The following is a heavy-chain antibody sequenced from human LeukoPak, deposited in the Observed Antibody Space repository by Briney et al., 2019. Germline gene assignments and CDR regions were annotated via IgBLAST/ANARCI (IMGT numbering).Heavy chain of an antibody. D-gene: IGHD5-18*01. J-gene: IGHJ4*02. V-gene: IGHV4-59*01. Sequence: PSETLSLTCTVSGGSISSYYWSWIRQPPGKGLEWIGYIYYSGSTNYNPSLKSRVTISVDTSKNQFSLKLSSVTAADTAVYYCARGKIVDTAMDYWGQGTLVTVSS. CDR2: IYYSGST. CDR3: ARGKIVDTAMDY. CDR1: GGSISSYY.